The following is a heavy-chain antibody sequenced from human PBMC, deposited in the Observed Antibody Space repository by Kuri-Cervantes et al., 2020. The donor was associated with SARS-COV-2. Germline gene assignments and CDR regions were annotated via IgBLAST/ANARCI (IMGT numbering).Heavy chain of an antibody. J-gene: IGHJ3*02. CDR1: GFIFSDYY. CDR3: AREGVEAFDI. Sequence: GGSLRLSCTASGFIFSDYYMTWIRQAPGKGLEWVSNIGPSGTTKYYADSVKGRFTISRDNAKNSLYLQMNSLRAEDTAVYYCAREGVEAFDIWGQGTMVTVSS. V-gene: IGHV3-11*04. CDR2: IGPSGTTK. D-gene: IGHD1-1*01.